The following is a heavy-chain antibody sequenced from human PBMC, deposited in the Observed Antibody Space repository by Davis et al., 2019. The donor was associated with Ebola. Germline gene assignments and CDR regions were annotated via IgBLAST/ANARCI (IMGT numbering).Heavy chain of an antibody. D-gene: IGHD2-21*02. CDR1: GFTFSNYW. CDR3: AKFSRGGDSV. J-gene: IGHJ4*02. CDR2: IRPDGSEE. V-gene: IGHV3-7*03. Sequence: GGSLRLSCAASGFTFSNYWMSWVRQAPGKALEWVANIRPDGSEEQYVDSLKGRINISRDNAKNSLYLQVDSLRDEDTAVYYCAKFSRGGDSVWGQGTLVTVSS.